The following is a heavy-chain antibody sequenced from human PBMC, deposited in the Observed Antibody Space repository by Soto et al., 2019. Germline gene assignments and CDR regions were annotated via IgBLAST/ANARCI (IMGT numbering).Heavy chain of an antibody. V-gene: IGHV3-11*01. CDR2: ISSSGSTI. Sequence: PGGSLRLSCAASGFTFSDYYMSWIRQAPGKGLEWVSYISSSGSTIYYADSVKGRFTISRDNAKNSLYLQMNSLRAEDTAVYYCARALDRFLEWLLDTDYYMDVWGKGTTVTVSS. CDR3: ARALDRFLEWLLDTDYYMDV. D-gene: IGHD3-3*01. CDR1: GFTFSDYY. J-gene: IGHJ6*03.